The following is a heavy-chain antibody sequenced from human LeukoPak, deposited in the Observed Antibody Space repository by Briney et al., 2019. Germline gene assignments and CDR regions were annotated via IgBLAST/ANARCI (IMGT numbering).Heavy chain of an antibody. D-gene: IGHD2-15*01. CDR1: GFTFSSYE. CDR3: ARGPVVVVAAEYYFDY. J-gene: IGHJ4*01. CDR2: ISSSGSTI. V-gene: IGHV3-48*03. Sequence: PGGSLRLSCAASGFTFSSYEMNWVRQAPGKGLEWVSYISSSGSTIYYADSVKGRFTISRDNAKNSLYLQMNSLRAEDTAVYYCARGPVVVVAAEYYFDYWGQEPWSPSPQ.